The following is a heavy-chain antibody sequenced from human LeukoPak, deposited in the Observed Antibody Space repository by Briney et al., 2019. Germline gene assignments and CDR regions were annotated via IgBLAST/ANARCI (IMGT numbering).Heavy chain of an antibody. CDR2: IYYSGST. CDR3: AREEGRWSAFDI. V-gene: IGHV4-39*07. D-gene: IGHD2-15*01. J-gene: IGHJ3*02. Sequence: SETLSLTCTVSGGSISSSSYYWGWIRQPPGKGLEWIGSIYYSGSTYYNPSLKSRVTISVDTSKNQFSLKLSSVTAADTAVYYCAREEGRWSAFDIWGQGTMVTVSS. CDR1: GGSISSSSYY.